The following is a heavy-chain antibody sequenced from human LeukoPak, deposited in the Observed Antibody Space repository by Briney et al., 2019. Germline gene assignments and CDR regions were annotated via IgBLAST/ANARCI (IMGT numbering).Heavy chain of an antibody. CDR2: ISYDGSNK. V-gene: IGHV3-30-3*01. CDR3: AKGPSSGWYDGGFLDY. D-gene: IGHD6-19*01. CDR1: GFTFSSYA. Sequence: GGSLRLSCAASGFTFSSYAMHWVRQAPGKGLEWVAVISYDGSNKYYADSVKGRFTISRDNSKNTLYLQMNSLRAEDTAVYYCAKGPSSGWYDGGFLDYWGQGTLVTVSS. J-gene: IGHJ4*02.